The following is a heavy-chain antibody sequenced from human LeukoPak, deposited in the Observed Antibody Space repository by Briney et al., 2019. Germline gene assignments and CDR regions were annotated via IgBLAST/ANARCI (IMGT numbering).Heavy chain of an antibody. D-gene: IGHD5-18*01. CDR1: GFTFTNAC. Sequence: GGSLRLSCKGSGFTFTNACMSWVRLAPGKGLEWVGHIKSQTDGGTTDYAAPVKGRFTISRDDSKNTLYLQLNSPKTEDTAVYYCTTGTWIQLWLADYWGLGTLVTVSS. CDR2: IKSQTDGGTT. J-gene: IGHJ4*02. V-gene: IGHV3-15*01. CDR3: TTGTWIQLWLADY.